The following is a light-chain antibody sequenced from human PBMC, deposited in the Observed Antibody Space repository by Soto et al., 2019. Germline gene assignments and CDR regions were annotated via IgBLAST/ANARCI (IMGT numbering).Light chain of an antibody. J-gene: IGLJ3*02. Sequence: QSALTQPPSASGSPGQSVTISCTGTSSDVGAYKYVSWYQQYPGKAPKLMIYEVSKRPLGVPDRFSGSKSGNTASLTVSGLQAEDEADYYCTSYVGSDIWVFGGGTKLTVL. V-gene: IGLV2-8*01. CDR3: TSYVGSDIWV. CDR2: EVS. CDR1: SSDVGAYKY.